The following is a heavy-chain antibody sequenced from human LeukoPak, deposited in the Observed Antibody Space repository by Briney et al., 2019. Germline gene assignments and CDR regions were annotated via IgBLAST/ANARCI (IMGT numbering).Heavy chain of an antibody. J-gene: IGHJ4*02. CDR2: IKSKTDGGTT. V-gene: IGHV3-15*01. CDR1: GFTFSNAW. D-gene: IGHD4-17*01. CDR3: TTEFAYGDYVSVPT. Sequence: GGSLRLSCAACGFTFSNAWMSWVRQARGRGVEWVGRIKSKTDGGTTDYAAPVKGRFTISRDDSKNTLYLQMNSLKTEDTAVYYCTTEFAYGDYVSVPTWGQGTLVTVSS.